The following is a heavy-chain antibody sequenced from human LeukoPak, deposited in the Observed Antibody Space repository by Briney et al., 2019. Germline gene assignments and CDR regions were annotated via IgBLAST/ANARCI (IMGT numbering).Heavy chain of an antibody. J-gene: IGHJ4*02. CDR2: IYYSGST. Sequence: GSLRLSCAASGFTFSDYYMSWIRQAPGKGLEWIGSIYYSGSTYYNPSLKSRVTISVDTSKNQFSLKLSSVTAADTAVYYCARREVTYYYGSGSDGYFDYWGQGTLVTVSS. CDR1: GFTFSDYY. D-gene: IGHD3-10*01. CDR3: ARREVTYYYGSGSDGYFDY. V-gene: IGHV4-39*01.